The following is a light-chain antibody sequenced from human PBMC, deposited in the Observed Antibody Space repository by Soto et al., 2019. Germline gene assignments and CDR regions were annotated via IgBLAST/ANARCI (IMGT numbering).Light chain of an antibody. CDR2: DVS. J-gene: IGLJ1*01. CDR1: ISDVGGYNY. CDR3: CSYAGSYTLYV. Sequence: QSALTQPASVSGSPGQSITISCTGTISDVGGYNYVSWYQQHPGKAPKLMIYDVSKRPSGVPDRFSGSKSGNTASLTISGLQAEDEADYYCCSYAGSYTLYVFGTGTKVTVL. V-gene: IGLV2-11*01.